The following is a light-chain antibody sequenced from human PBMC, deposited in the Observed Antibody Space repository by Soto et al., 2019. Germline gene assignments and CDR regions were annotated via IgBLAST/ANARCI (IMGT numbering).Light chain of an antibody. CDR3: SSYTSSSTLTSYV. Sequence: TSSASRVWTSGVAVTISCTGTSSDVGCYNYVSWYQQHPGKAPKLMIYDVSNRPSGVSNRFSGSKSGNTASLTISGLQAEDEADYYCSSYTSSSTLTSYVFGTGTKSPS. V-gene: IGLV2-14*01. CDR1: SSDVGCYNY. CDR2: DVS. J-gene: IGLJ1*01.